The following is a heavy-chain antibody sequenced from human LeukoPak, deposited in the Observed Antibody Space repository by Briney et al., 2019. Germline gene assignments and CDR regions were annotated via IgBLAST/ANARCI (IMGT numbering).Heavy chain of an antibody. J-gene: IGHJ4*02. D-gene: IGHD2-8*01. V-gene: IGHV4-39*01. Sequence: SETLSLTCTVSGGSISSSDYYWGWIRQPPGRGLEWIGTIYYSGSTSYNPSLKSRVTLSVDTSKNQFSLKLSSVTAADTAVYYCARQGRYCTNGICYRRYFDYWGQGTLVTVSS. CDR3: ARQGRYCTNGICYRRYFDY. CDR1: GGSISSSDYY. CDR2: IYYSGST.